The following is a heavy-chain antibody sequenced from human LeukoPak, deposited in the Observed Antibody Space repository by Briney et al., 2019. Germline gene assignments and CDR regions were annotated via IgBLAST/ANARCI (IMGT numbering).Heavy chain of an antibody. J-gene: IGHJ4*02. CDR3: ARHQTNYDSSGYYGLNDY. D-gene: IGHD3-22*01. CDR1: GYSFTSYW. V-gene: IGHV5-51*01. Sequence: GESLKISCMCSGYSFTSYWIGWVRHMPGKGLEWMGIIYPGDSDTRYSPSFQGQVTISADKSISTAYLQWSSLKASDTAMYYCARHQTNYDSSGYYGLNDYWGQGTLVTVSS. CDR2: IYPGDSDT.